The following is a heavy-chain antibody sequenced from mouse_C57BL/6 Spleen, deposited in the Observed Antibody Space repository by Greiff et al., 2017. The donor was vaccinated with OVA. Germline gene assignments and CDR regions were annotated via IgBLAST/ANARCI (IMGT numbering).Heavy chain of an antibody. Sequence: VQLQESGAELVKPGASVKISCKASGYAFSSYWMNWVKQRPGKGLEWIGQIYPGDGDTNYNGKFKGKATLTADKSSSTAYMQLSSLTSEDSAVYFCARITTAYYAMDYWGQGTSVTVSS. CDR2: IYPGDGDT. J-gene: IGHJ4*01. V-gene: IGHV1-80*01. CDR1: GYAFSSYW. CDR3: ARITTAYYAMDY. D-gene: IGHD1-2*01.